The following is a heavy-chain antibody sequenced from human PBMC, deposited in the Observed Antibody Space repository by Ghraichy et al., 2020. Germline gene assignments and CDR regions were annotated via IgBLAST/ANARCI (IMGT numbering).Heavy chain of an antibody. V-gene: IGHV3-48*01. CDR3: ARDRGYSYFFDF. D-gene: IGHD5-18*01. Sequence: ESLNISCAASGFTFSSYTMNWVRQAPGKGLEWISYIGLTNSTIYYADSVKGRFTISRDNAKNSLYLQMNSLRAEDTAIYYCARDRGYSYFFDFWGQGTLVTVSS. CDR1: GFTFSSYT. CDR2: IGLTNSTI. J-gene: IGHJ4*02.